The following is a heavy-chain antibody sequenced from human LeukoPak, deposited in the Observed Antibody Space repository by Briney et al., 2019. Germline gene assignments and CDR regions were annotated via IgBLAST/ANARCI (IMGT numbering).Heavy chain of an antibody. Sequence: PSETLSLTCTVSGGSLSSYYWSWIRQPPGKGLEWIGYIYYSGSTNYNPSLKSRVTISVDTSKNQFSLKLSSVTAADTAVYYCARLTYSNNWYFRRGLDNWFDPWGQGTLVTVSS. CDR3: ARLTYSNNWYFRRGLDNWFDP. D-gene: IGHD6-13*01. V-gene: IGHV4-59*01. CDR2: IYYSGST. CDR1: GGSLSSYY. J-gene: IGHJ5*02.